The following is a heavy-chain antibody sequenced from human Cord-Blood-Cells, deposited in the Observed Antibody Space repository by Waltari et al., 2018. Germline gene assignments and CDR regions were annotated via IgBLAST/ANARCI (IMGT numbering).Heavy chain of an antibody. CDR2: FDPEDGET. J-gene: IGHJ3*02. CDR1: GYTLTELS. V-gene: IGHV1-24*01. CDR3: ASLEAFDI. Sequence: QVQLVQSGAEVKKPGASVKVSCKVSGYTLTELSMHWVRQAPGTGLEWMGGFDPEDGETIYSQKFQGRVTMPEDTSTDTADMELSSLRSEDTAVYYCASLEAFDIWGQGTMVTVSS.